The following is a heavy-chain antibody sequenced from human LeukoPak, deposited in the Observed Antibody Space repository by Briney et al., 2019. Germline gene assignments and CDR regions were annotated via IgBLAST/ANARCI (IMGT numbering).Heavy chain of an antibody. D-gene: IGHD3-22*01. CDR1: GFTVSSNY. CDR2: IYSGGST. V-gene: IGHV3-53*01. CDR3: ASSNYYDSSGYYH. J-gene: IGHJ5*02. Sequence: GGSLRLSCAASGFTVSSNYMSWVRQAPGKGLEWVSVIYSGGSTYYADSVKGRFTISRDNSKNTLYLQMNSLRAEDTAVYDCASSNYYDSSGYYHWGQGTLVTVSS.